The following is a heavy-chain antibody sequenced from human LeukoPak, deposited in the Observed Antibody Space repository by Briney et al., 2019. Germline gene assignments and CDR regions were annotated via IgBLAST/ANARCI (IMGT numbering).Heavy chain of an antibody. CDR3: ARGGIVVVPAAENWFDP. CDR2: INPSSGST. Sequence: GASVKVSCKASGYTFTSYYMHWVRQAPGQGLEWMGIINPSSGSTSYAQKFQGRVTITRNTSISTAYMELSSLRSEDTAVYYCARGGIVVVPAAENWFDPWGQGTLVTVSS. V-gene: IGHV1-46*01. CDR1: GYTFTSYY. D-gene: IGHD2-2*01. J-gene: IGHJ5*02.